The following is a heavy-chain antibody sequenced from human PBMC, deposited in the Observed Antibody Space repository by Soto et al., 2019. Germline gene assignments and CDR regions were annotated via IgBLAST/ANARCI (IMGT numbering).Heavy chain of an antibody. J-gene: IGHJ6*02. Sequence: QVQLVQSGAEVKKPGSSVKVSCKASGGTFSSYAISWVRQAPGQGLEWMGGLIPIFGTANYAQKFQGRVTITADESTSTAYMELSSLRSEDTAVYYCARENVDTAMVPVSYYGMDVWGQGTTVTVSS. CDR2: LIPIFGTA. CDR3: ARENVDTAMVPVSYYGMDV. CDR1: GGTFSSYA. V-gene: IGHV1-69*01. D-gene: IGHD5-18*01.